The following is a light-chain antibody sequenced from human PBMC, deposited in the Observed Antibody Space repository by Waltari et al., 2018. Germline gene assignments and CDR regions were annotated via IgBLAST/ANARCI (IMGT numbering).Light chain of an antibody. CDR1: QTNLYSTNNRNY. Sequence: DIVMTQSPDSLAVSLGERATIHCQSIQTNLYSTNNRNYLVWYQQQPGQPPQLLISWSSTRESGVPDRFSGSGSETDFTLTISTLQPEDVAVYYCQQYYSPPLTFGQGTRLEI. V-gene: IGKV4-1*01. CDR3: QQYYSPPLT. J-gene: IGKJ5*01. CDR2: WSS.